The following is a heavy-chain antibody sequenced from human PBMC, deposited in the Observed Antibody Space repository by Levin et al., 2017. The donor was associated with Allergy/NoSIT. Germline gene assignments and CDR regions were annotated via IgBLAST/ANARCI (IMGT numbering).Heavy chain of an antibody. V-gene: IGHV4-34*01. Sequence: KAGGSLRLSCAVYGGSFSGYYWSWIRQPPGKGLEWIGEINHSGSTNYNPSLKSRVTISVDTSKNQFSLKLSSVTAADTAVYYCARGRQQWLVQVCCLFDYWGQGTLVTVSS. D-gene: IGHD6-19*01. J-gene: IGHJ4*02. CDR3: ARGRQQWLVQVCCLFDY. CDR2: INHSGST. CDR1: GGSFSGYY.